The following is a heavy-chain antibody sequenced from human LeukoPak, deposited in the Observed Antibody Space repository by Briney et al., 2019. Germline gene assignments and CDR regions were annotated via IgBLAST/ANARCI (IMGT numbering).Heavy chain of an antibody. D-gene: IGHD2-15*01. V-gene: IGHV4-39*01. CDR2: IYYTGST. J-gene: IGHJ4*02. CDR1: GGSISSSSYY. CDR3: AYLLYCSGGSCHTNSFDY. Sequence: PSETLSLTCTVSGGSISSSSYYWGWIRQPPGKGLEWIGSIYYTGSTYYNPSLKRRVTISIDTSKNQFSLKLSPVTAADTAVYFCAYLLYCSGGSCHTNSFDYWGQGTLVTVSS.